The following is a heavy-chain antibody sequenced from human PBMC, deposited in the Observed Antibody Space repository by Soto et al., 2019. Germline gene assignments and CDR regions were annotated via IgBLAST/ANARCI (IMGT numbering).Heavy chain of an antibody. J-gene: IGHJ6*02. CDR1: GFTFSSYA. CDR3: ARMLDYDFWSGYSRPPSGSVRYGMDV. CDR2: ISYDGSNK. Sequence: SGGSLRLSCAASGFTFSSYAMHWVRQAPGKGLEWVAVISYDGSNKYYADSVKGRFTISRDNSKNTLYLQMNSLRAEDTAVYYCARMLDYDFWSGYSRPPSGSVRYGMDVWGQGTTVTVPS. D-gene: IGHD3-3*01. V-gene: IGHV3-30-3*01.